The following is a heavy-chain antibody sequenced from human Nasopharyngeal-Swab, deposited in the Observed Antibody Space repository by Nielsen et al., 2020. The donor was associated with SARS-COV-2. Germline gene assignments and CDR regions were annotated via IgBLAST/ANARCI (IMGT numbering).Heavy chain of an antibody. Sequence: GESLKISCAASGFTVSSNYMSWVRQAPGKGLEWVSVIYSGGSTYYADSVKGRFTISRDNSKNTLYLQMNSLRADDTAVYYCAKGPKERYYYDSSGYSLDYWGQGTLVTVSS. J-gene: IGHJ4*02. CDR1: GFTVSSNY. CDR2: IYSGGST. V-gene: IGHV3-53*01. D-gene: IGHD3-22*01. CDR3: AKGPKERYYYDSSGYSLDY.